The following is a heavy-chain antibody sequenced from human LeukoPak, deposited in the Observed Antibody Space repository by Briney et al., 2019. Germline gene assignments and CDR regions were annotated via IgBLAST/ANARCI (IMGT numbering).Heavy chain of an antibody. J-gene: IGHJ4*02. CDR3: ARTRYHSGWYGDFI. Sequence: PGGSLRLSCAPSGFTFSRYWMSWVRLTPGKGLEGVANIKEDGSEKNYVDSVKGRFTISRDNAKNSLYLQMNSLRAEDTAVYYCARTRYHSGWYGDFIWGQGTLVTVSS. V-gene: IGHV3-7*05. CDR1: GFTFSRYW. D-gene: IGHD6-19*01. CDR2: IKEDGSEK.